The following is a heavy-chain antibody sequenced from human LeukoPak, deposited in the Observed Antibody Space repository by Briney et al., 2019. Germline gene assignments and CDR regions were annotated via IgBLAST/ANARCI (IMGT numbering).Heavy chain of an antibody. D-gene: IGHD2-15*01. Sequence: SETLSLTCAVYGGSFSGYYWSWIRQPPAKGLEWIGEINHSGSTNYNPSLKSRVTISVDTSKNQFSLKLSSVTAADTAVYYCARDYCSGGSCYRRRYYYYYMDVWGKGTTVTISS. CDR3: ARDYCSGGSCYRRRYYYYYMDV. J-gene: IGHJ6*03. V-gene: IGHV4-34*01. CDR1: GGSFSGYY. CDR2: INHSGST.